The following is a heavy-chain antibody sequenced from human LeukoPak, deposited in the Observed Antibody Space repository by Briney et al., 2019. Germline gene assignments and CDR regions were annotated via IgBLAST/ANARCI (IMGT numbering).Heavy chain of an antibody. CDR3: AKERDAFDI. Sequence: GGSLRLSCAASGFTFSSYGMHWVRQAPGKGLEWVAVISYDGSNKYYADSVKGRFTISRDSSKNTLYLQMNSLRAEDTAVYYCAKERDAFDIWGQGTMVTVSS. V-gene: IGHV3-30*18. CDR2: ISYDGSNK. CDR1: GFTFSSYG. J-gene: IGHJ3*02.